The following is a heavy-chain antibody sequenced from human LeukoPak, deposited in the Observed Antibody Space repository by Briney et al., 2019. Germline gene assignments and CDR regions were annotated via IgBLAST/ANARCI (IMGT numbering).Heavy chain of an antibody. CDR3: ARYGYNSPFFDY. J-gene: IGHJ4*02. CDR2: IYYSGST. D-gene: IGHD5-24*01. CDR1: GGSISSGGYY. Sequence: SQTLSLTCTVSGGSISSGGYYWSWLRQHPGKGLEWIGYIYYSGSTYYNPSLKSRVTISVDTSKNQFSLKLSSVTAADTAVYYCARYGYNSPFFDYWGQGTLVTVSS. V-gene: IGHV4-31*03.